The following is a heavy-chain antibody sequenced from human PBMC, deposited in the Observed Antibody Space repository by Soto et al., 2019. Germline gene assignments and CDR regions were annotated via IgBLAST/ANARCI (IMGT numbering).Heavy chain of an antibody. CDR2: IYTSGST. CDR1: GGSISSYY. J-gene: IGHJ5*02. CDR3: ARAPGHCSGGSCYSYWFDP. Sequence: QVQLQESGPGLVKPSETLSLTCTVSGGSISSYYWSWIRQPAGKGLEWIGRIYTSGSTNYNPSLKSRVTMSVDTSKNHFSLKLSSVTAADTAVYYCARAPGHCSGGSCYSYWFDPWGQGTLVTVSS. D-gene: IGHD2-15*01. V-gene: IGHV4-4*07.